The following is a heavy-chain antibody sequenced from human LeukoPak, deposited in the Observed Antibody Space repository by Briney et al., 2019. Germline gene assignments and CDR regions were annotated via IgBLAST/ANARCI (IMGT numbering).Heavy chain of an antibody. J-gene: IGHJ4*02. V-gene: IGHV4-39*01. CDR3: ARLSKGRYFDYIFDY. Sequence: PSETLSLTCTVSGGSRDSVSSSTYSWGWIRQPPGKGLEWIGNIYYTGSTYYNPSLKSRVTMSVDTSKNQFSLEVSSVTAADTAVYYCARLSKGRYFDYIFDYWGQGTLVTVSS. CDR2: IYYTGST. CDR1: GGSRDSVSSSTYS. D-gene: IGHD3-9*01.